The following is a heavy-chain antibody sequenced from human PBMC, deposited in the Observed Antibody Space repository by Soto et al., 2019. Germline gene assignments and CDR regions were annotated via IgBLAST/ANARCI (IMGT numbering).Heavy chain of an antibody. CDR3: ARGGYYDFWSGQLVGWFGP. CDR2: INHSGST. D-gene: IGHD3-3*01. CDR1: GGSFSGYY. V-gene: IGHV4-34*01. J-gene: IGHJ5*02. Sequence: PSETLSLTCAVYGGSFSGYYWSWIRQPPGKGLEWIGEINHSGSTNYNPSLKSRVTISVDTSKNQFSLKLSSVTAADTAVYYCARGGYYDFWSGQLVGWFGPWGQGTLVTVSS.